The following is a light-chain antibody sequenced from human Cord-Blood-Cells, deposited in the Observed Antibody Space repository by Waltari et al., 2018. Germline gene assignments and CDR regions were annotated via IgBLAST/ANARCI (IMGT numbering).Light chain of an antibody. CDR1: QSISSW. J-gene: IGKJ3*01. CDR3: QQYNSYSFT. CDR2: DAS. V-gene: IGKV1-5*01. Sequence: DIQMTQSPSTLSASVGDRVTITCRASQSISSWLAWYQQKPGKAPKLLIYDASSWESGVPSRFSGSGSGTEFTLTISSLQPDDFATYYCQQYNSYSFTFGPGTKVDIK.